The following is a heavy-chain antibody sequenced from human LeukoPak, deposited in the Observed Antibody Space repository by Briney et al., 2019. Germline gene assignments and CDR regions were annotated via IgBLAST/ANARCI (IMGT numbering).Heavy chain of an antibody. CDR3: ARGLSITIFGVVTY. CDR1: GYTFTSYD. D-gene: IGHD3-3*01. Sequence: GASVKVSCKASGYTFTSYDINWVRQATGQGLEWMGWMNPNSGNTGYAQKFQGRVTMTRDTSISTAYMELSRLRSGDTAVYYCARGLSITIFGVVTYWGQGTLVTVSS. J-gene: IGHJ4*02. V-gene: IGHV1-8*02. CDR2: MNPNSGNT.